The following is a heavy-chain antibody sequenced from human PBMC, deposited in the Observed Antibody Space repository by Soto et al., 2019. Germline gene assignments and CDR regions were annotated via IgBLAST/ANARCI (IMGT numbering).Heavy chain of an antibody. V-gene: IGHV1-69*18. D-gene: IGHD2-15*01. CDR3: ARDRVPSAVVALGGMDV. Sequence: QVQLVQSGAEVKKPGSSVKVSCKASGGTFSSYAISWVRQAPGQGLEWMGRIIPIFGTANYAQKFQGRVTVTADASTSTAYMELSSLRSEDTAVYYCARDRVPSAVVALGGMDVWGQGTTVIVSS. CDR2: IIPIFGTA. CDR1: GGTFSSYA. J-gene: IGHJ6*02.